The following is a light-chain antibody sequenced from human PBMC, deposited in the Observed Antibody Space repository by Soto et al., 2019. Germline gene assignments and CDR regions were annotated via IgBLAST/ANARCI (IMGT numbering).Light chain of an antibody. CDR3: SSYTRSRTLV. Sequence: QSVLTQPASVSGSPGQTITISCTGTSSNVGGYNYVSWYQQHPGKAPKLIIYEVSNRPSGVSNRFSGSKSGTTASLTISGLQAEDEADYYCSSYTRSRTLVFGGGTQLTVL. J-gene: IGLJ2*01. CDR2: EVS. V-gene: IGLV2-14*01. CDR1: SSNVGGYNY.